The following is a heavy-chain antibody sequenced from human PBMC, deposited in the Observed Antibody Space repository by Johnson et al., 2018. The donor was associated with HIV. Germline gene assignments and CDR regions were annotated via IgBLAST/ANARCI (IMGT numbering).Heavy chain of an antibody. CDR2: ISSNGGST. D-gene: IGHD4-23*01. CDR3: AKLPGGNSGFVDAFDI. CDR1: GFTFSSYA. V-gene: IGHV3-64*01. J-gene: IGHJ3*02. Sequence: MLLVESGGGVVQPGRSLRLSCAASGFTFSSYAMHWVRQAPGKGLEYVSAISSNGGSTYYANSVKGRFTISRDNSKNTLYLQMNSLRAEDTAVYYCAKLPGGNSGFVDAFDIWGQGTMVIVSS.